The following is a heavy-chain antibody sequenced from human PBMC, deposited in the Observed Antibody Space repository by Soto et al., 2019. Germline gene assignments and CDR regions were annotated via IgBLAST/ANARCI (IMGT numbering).Heavy chain of an antibody. V-gene: IGHV4-59*01. D-gene: IGHD2-15*01. CDR1: GGSISRYY. Sequence: SETLSLTCTVSGGSISRYYWSWIRHPPGKGLEWIGYIYYSGSTNYNPSLKSRVTISVDTSKNQFSLKLSSVTAADTAVYYCARGTGKNCSGGSCHEKQFRLFDPWGQGTLVTVSS. CDR3: ARGTGKNCSGGSCHEKQFRLFDP. J-gene: IGHJ5*02. CDR2: IYYSGST.